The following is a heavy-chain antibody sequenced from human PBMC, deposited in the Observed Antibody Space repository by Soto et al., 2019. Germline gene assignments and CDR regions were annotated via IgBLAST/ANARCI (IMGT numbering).Heavy chain of an antibody. CDR1: GFTFTSYA. J-gene: IGHJ5*02. CDR3: AKDRFIAGIAVAGYEHEFEP. CDR2: ISGSGGST. V-gene: IGHV3-23*01. D-gene: IGHD6-19*01. Sequence: PGGSLTLSCAASGFTFTSYAMSWVRQAPGKGLEWVSAISGSGGSTYYADSVKGRFTISRDNSKNTLYLQMNSLRAEDTAVYYCAKDRFIAGIAVAGYEHEFEPWGQGTLVTVSS.